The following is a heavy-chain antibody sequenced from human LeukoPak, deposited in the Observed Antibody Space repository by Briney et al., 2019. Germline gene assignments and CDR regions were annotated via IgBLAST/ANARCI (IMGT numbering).Heavy chain of an antibody. V-gene: IGHV1-2*02. D-gene: IGHD3-10*01. Sequence: ASVKVSCKASGYTFTGYYMHWVRQAPGQGLEWMGWINPNSGGTNYAQKFQGRVTMTRDTSISTAYVELSRLRSDDTAVYYCARTTMVRGEFDYWGQGTLVTVSS. J-gene: IGHJ4*02. CDR1: GYTFTGYY. CDR3: ARTTMVRGEFDY. CDR2: INPNSGGT.